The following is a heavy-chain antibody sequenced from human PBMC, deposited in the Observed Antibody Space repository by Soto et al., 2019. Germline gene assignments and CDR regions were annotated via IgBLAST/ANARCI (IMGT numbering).Heavy chain of an antibody. CDR2: ITGTGGNT. Sequence: EVHLLESGGDLVQPGGSLRLSCTASGLTFSTYAMSWVRQAPGKGLEWVSAITGTGGNTYYVDSVKGRFTSSRDNSKNMLYLQMNSLRVEDTAVYYCARIRGYWYGLDVWGQGTTVTVSS. CDR1: GLTFSTYA. J-gene: IGHJ6*02. V-gene: IGHV3-23*01. CDR3: ARIRGYWYGLDV.